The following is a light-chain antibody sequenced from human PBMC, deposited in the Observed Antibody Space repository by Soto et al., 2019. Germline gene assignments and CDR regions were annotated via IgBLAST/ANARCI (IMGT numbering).Light chain of an antibody. CDR1: SSDVGGYNY. V-gene: IGLV2-14*01. CDR2: EVS. Sequence: QSALTQPASVSGSPGQSITISCTGTSSDVGGYNYVSWYQQHPGKAPKLMIYEVSSRPSGVSNRFSGSKSGNTASLTISGLQDEDEADYYCSSYTSTSTLYVFGSGTKLTVL. CDR3: SSYTSTSTLYV. J-gene: IGLJ1*01.